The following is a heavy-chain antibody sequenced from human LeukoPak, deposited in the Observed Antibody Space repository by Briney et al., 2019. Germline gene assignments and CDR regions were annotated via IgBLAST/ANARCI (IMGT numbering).Heavy chain of an antibody. V-gene: IGHV3-30*02. CDR2: IRYDGTNK. CDR1: GIIFSSYG. Sequence: GGSLRLSCGASGIIFSSYGMHWVRQAPGKGLEWVAFIRYDGTNKYYADSVKGHFTISKDNSKNTLCLQVNSLRPEDTAVYYCAKGYDFWVDYWGQGTLVTVSS. CDR3: AKGYDFWVDY. D-gene: IGHD3-3*01. J-gene: IGHJ4*02.